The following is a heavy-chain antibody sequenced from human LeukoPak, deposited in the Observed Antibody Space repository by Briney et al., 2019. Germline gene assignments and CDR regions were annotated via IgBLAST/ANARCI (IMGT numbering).Heavy chain of an antibody. V-gene: IGHV3-53*01. CDR1: GFTVSSNY. CDR3: ARSTLWFGADY. Sequence: GGSLRLSCAASGFTVSSNYMSWVRQALGKGLEWVSVIYSGGSTYYADSVKGRFTISRDNSKNTLYLQMSSLRAEDTAVYYCARSTLWFGADYWGQGTLVTVSS. D-gene: IGHD3-10*01. CDR2: IYSGGST. J-gene: IGHJ4*02.